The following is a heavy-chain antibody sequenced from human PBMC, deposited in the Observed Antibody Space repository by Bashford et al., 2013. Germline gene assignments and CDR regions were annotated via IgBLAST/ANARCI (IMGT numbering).Heavy chain of an antibody. CDR2: INPSGGST. CDR3: ARDPHIKQSPFDY. D-gene: IGHD6-19*01. Sequence: WVRQAPGQGLEWMGIINPSGGSTSYAQKFQGRVTMTRDTSTSTVYMELSSLRSEDTAVYYCARDPHIKQSPFDYWGQGTLVTVSS. V-gene: IGHV1-46*03. J-gene: IGHJ4*02.